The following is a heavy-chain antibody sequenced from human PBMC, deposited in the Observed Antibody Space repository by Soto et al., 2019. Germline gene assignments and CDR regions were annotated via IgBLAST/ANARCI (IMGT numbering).Heavy chain of an antibody. CDR2: ISSSSSYI. CDR3: ARVYSPCGGDCYSTTDAFDI. Sequence: GGSLRLSCAASGFTFSSYSMNWVRQAPGKGLEWVSSISSSSSYIYYADSVKGRFTISRDNAKNSLYLQMNSLRAEDTAVYYCARVYSPCGGDCYSTTDAFDIWGQGTMVTVS. CDR1: GFTFSSYS. V-gene: IGHV3-21*01. J-gene: IGHJ3*02. D-gene: IGHD2-21*02.